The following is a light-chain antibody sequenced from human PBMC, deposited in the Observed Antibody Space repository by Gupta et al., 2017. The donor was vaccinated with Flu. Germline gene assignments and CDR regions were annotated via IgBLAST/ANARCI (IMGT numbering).Light chain of an antibody. CDR3: SSYTGGNTLL. CDR2: EVN. V-gene: IGLV2-8*01. J-gene: IGLJ2*01. CDR1: STDVGDNKY. Sequence: SVTISGTGSSTDVGDNKYVSWYQQHPGKAPRFMIFEVNRRPSGVPDRFSGSKADNTASLTVSGLRAEDDADYFCSSYTGGNTLLFGGGTKLTVL.